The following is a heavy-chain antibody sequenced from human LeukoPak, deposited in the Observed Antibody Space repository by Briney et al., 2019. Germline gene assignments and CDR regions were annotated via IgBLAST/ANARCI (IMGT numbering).Heavy chain of an antibody. CDR3: AKDMRFDWTPYYFDY. CDR1: GFTFSSYA. D-gene: IGHD3-9*01. CDR2: ISGSGGST. V-gene: IGHV3-23*01. Sequence: GGSLRLSCAASGFTFSSYAMSWVRQAPGKGLEWVSAISGSGGSTYYADSVKGRFTISRDNSKNTLYLQMNSLRAEDTAVCYCAKDMRFDWTPYYFDYWGQGTLSPSPQ. J-gene: IGHJ4*02.